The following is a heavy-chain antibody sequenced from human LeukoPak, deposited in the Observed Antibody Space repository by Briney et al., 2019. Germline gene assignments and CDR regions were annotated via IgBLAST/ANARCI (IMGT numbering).Heavy chain of an antibody. D-gene: IGHD3-22*01. V-gene: IGHV1-2*02. CDR2: INPNSGGT. CDR1: GYTFTGYY. CDR3: ARAYYYDSSGYPSGGY. Sequence: ASVKVSCKASGYTFTGYYMHWVRQAPGQGLEWMGWINPNSGGTNYAQKFQGRVTMTRDTSISTAYMELSRLRSDDTAVYYCARAYYYDSSGYPSGGYWGQRTLVTVSS. J-gene: IGHJ4*02.